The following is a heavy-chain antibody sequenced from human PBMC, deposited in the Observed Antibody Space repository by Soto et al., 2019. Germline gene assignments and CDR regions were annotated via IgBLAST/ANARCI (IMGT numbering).Heavy chain of an antibody. J-gene: IGHJ6*03. CDR2: MNPSGGVT. V-gene: IGHV1-46*03. Sequence: QVQLVQSGAEVKKPGASVRISCKASGYTFTDYYLHWVRQAPGQGLEWMGIMNPSGGVTSYAQKFHGRVAVNRDTSTSKVYMQLSSLRSAYTAVYYCASSEAVPTTTYYYWYIDVWGKGTTVTVSS. CDR1: GYTFTDYY. CDR3: ASSEAVPTTTYYYWYIDV. D-gene: IGHD2-2*01.